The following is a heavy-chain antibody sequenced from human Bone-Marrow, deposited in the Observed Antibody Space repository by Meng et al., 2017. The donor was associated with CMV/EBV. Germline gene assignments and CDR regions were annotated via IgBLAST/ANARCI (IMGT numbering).Heavy chain of an antibody. CDR1: GCTFSSYA. V-gene: IGHV3-30*04. D-gene: IGHD1-26*01. CDR2: ISYDGSNK. CDR3: ARDPKISNSGSYSRMFDY. J-gene: IGHJ4*02. Sequence: GESLKISCAASGCTFSSYAMHWVRQAPGKGLEWVAVISYDGSNKYYADSVKGRFTISRDNSKNTLDLQMNSLRADDTAVYYCARDPKISNSGSYSRMFDYSGQGTLVTVSS.